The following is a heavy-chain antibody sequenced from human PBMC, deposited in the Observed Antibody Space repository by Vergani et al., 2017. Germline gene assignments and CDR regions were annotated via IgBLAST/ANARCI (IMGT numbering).Heavy chain of an antibody. CDR1: GFTFSSYA. Sequence: EVQLLESGGGLVQPGGSLRLSCAASGFTFSSYAMSWVRQAPGKGLEWVSAISGSGGSTYYADSVKGRFTISRDNAKNSLYLQMNSLRAEDTAVYYCARARNWNYAGFTDYWGQGTLVTVSS. V-gene: IGHV3-23*01. CDR2: ISGSGGST. CDR3: ARARNWNYAGFTDY. D-gene: IGHD1-7*01. J-gene: IGHJ4*02.